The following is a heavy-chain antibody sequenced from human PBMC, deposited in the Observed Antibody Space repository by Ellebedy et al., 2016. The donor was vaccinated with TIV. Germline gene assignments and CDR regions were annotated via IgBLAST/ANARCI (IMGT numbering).Heavy chain of an antibody. CDR2: IYTNGGT. CDR1: GFTVSDYF. Sequence: GGSLRLSCAASGFTVSDYFMSWVRQAPGRGLEWVSIIYTNGGTNYTDSVSGRFTISRDSSKNTLSLQMDSLRVEDTAVYYCARDPGGGGNYGDNWFDPWGQGTLVTVSS. CDR3: ARDPGGGGNYGDNWFDP. V-gene: IGHV3-66*01. D-gene: IGHD3-22*01. J-gene: IGHJ5*02.